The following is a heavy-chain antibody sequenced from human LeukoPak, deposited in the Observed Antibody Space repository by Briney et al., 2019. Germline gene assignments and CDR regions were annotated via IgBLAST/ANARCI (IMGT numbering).Heavy chain of an antibody. CDR2: IYYSGST. J-gene: IGHJ3*02. CDR1: GGSFSSGSYY. Sequence: PSETLSLTCTVSGGSFSSGSYYWRWLRQPPGRGLEWIGYIYYSGSTNYNPSLKSRVTISVDTSKNQFSLKLSSVTAADTAVYYCAREGSSSSSCYTGCAFDIWGQGTMVTVSS. D-gene: IGHD2-2*02. V-gene: IGHV4-61*01. CDR3: AREGSSSSSCYTGCAFDI.